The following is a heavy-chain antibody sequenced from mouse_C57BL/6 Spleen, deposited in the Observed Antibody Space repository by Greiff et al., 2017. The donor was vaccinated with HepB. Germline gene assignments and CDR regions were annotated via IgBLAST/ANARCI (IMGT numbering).Heavy chain of an antibody. Sequence: VQLQQSGPELVKPGASVKISCKASGYAFSSSWMNWVKQRPGKGLEWIGRIYPGDGDTNYNGKFKGKATLTADKSSSTAYMQLSSLTSEDSAVYFCASFNWVYYFDYWGQGTTLTVSS. CDR2: IYPGDGDT. CDR3: ASFNWVYYFDY. J-gene: IGHJ2*01. CDR1: GYAFSSSW. D-gene: IGHD4-1*01. V-gene: IGHV1-82*01.